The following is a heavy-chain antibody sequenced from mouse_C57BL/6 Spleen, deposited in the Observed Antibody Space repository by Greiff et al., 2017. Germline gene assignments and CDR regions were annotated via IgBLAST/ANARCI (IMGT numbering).Heavy chain of an antibody. CDR2: INPYNGDT. J-gene: IGHJ4*01. Sequence: EVKLQESGPELVKPGDSVKISCKASGYSFTGYFMNWVMQSHGKSLEWIGRINPYNGDTFYNQKFKGKATLTVDKSSSTAHMELRSLTSEDSAVYYCARRYDYDRGYAMDYWGQGTSVTVSS. CDR3: ARRYDYDRGYAMDY. D-gene: IGHD2-4*01. CDR1: GYSFTGYF. V-gene: IGHV1-20*01.